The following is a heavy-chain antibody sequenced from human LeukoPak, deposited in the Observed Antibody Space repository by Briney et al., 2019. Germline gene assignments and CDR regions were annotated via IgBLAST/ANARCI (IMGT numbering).Heavy chain of an antibody. CDR3: ARETREIPYSSGWYPMGY. CDR1: GYTFTGYY. CDR2: INPNSGGT. V-gene: IGHV1-2*02. D-gene: IGHD6-19*01. J-gene: IGHJ4*02. Sequence: ASVKVSCKASGYTFTGYYMHWVRQAPGQGLEWMGWINPNSGGTNYAQKFQGRVTMTRDTSISTAYMELSRLRSDDTAVYYCARETREIPYSSGWYPMGYWGQGTLVTVSS.